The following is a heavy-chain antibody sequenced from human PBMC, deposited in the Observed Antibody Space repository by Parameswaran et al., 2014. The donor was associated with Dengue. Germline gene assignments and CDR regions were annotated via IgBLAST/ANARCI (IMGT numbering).Heavy chain of an antibody. CDR2: ISAYNGNT. CDR3: ARDGSGYCSSTSCYAHYYYYGMDV. J-gene: IGHJ6*02. D-gene: IGHD2-2*01. V-gene: IGHV1-18*01. Sequence: SWVRQAPGQGLEWMGWISAYNGNTNYAQKLQGRVTMTTDTSTSTAYMELRSLRSDDTAVYYCARDGSGYCSSTSCYAHYYYYGMDVWGQGTTVTVSS.